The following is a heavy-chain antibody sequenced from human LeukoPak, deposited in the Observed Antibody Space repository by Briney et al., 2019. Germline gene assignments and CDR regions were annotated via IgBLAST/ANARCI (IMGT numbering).Heavy chain of an antibody. CDR3: ARLGSGSLFDP. D-gene: IGHD6-25*01. CDR2: ISAYNGNT. J-gene: IGHJ5*02. Sequence: ASAKVSCKASGYTFTNYGINWVRQAPGRGLEWMGWISAYNGNTNYAQKFQGRVTMTTDTSTSTAYMELRSLRSDDTAVYYCARLGSGSLFDPWGQGTLVTVSS. V-gene: IGHV1-18*01. CDR1: GYTFTNYG.